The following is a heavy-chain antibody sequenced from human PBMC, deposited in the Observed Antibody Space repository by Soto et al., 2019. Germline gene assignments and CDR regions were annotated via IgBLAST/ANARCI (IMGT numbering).Heavy chain of an antibody. J-gene: IGHJ5*02. D-gene: IGHD3-10*01. CDR1: GGSISNSGYY. V-gene: IGHV4-39*01. Sequence: QLQLQESGPGLVKPSETLSLTCTVSGGSISNSGYYWGWIRQPPGKGLEWIGSMYFIVRSTYDTRSLKSRVSISVDTFKNRYSPRLRSVPAADTAVYSCARHVFYGSGTYPLLAPWGQETLAAVS. CDR2: MYFIVRST. CDR3: ARHVFYGSGTYPLLAP.